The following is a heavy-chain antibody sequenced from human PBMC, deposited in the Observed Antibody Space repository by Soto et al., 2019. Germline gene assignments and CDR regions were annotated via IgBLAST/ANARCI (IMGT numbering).Heavy chain of an antibody. D-gene: IGHD1-7*01. CDR2: IIPIFGTA. J-gene: IGHJ6*02. CDR3: ASHGITGTWVYYYGMDV. CDR1: GGTFSSYA. Sequence: QVQLVQSGAEVKKPGSSVKVSCKASGGTFSSYAISWVRQAPGQGLEWMGGIIPIFGTANYAQKFQGRVTLTADESTSTAYMELSSLRSEDTAVYYCASHGITGTWVYYYGMDVWGQGTTVTVS. V-gene: IGHV1-69*12.